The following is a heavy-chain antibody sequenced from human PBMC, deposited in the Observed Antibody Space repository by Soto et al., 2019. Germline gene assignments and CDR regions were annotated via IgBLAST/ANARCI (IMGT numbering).Heavy chain of an antibody. CDR1: GFTFRDYG. CDR2: ISHHGLKE. J-gene: IGHJ4*02. D-gene: IGHD1-26*01. V-gene: IGHV3-30*18. Sequence: QVQLVESGGGVVRPGRSLRLSCVASGFTFRDYGMHWVRQAPGKGLEWVAGISHHGLKEHYADSVKGRFTISRDNSKKTVYLQLNSLRGDDSAVYYCAKDWVGGSNKYYFEYWGQGTLVTVSS. CDR3: AKDWVGGSNKYYFEY.